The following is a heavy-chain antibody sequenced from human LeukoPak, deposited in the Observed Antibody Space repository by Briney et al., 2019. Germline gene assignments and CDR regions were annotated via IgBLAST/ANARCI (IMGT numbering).Heavy chain of an antibody. Sequence: ASVKVSCKASGYTFTGYYMHWVRQAPGQGLQWMGWINPYSGATNFGQSFRARVSFTRDASIATVFMELKSLTSDDTAIYYCARAKSRSSTYYLGHWGQGTLVTVSS. V-gene: IGHV1-2*02. CDR2: INPYSGAT. D-gene: IGHD2/OR15-2a*01. CDR1: GYTFTGYY. J-gene: IGHJ4*02. CDR3: ARAKSRSSTYYLGH.